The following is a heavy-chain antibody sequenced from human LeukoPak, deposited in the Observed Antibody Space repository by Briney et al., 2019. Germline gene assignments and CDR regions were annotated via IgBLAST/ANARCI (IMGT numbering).Heavy chain of an antibody. Sequence: SQTLSLTCAVSGGSISSGGYSWSWIRQPPGKGLEWIGYIYHSGSTYYNPSLKSRVTISVDTSKNQFSLKLSSVTAADTAVYYCARQIRRTGYFDYWGQGTLVTVSS. D-gene: IGHD1-1*01. CDR1: GGSISSGGYS. CDR2: IYHSGST. V-gene: IGHV4-30-2*01. J-gene: IGHJ4*02. CDR3: ARQIRRTGYFDY.